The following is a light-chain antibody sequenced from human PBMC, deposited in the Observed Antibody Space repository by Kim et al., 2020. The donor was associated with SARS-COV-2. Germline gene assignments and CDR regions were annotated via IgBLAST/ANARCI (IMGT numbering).Light chain of an antibody. J-gene: IGKJ5*01. Sequence: DIQMTQSPSSLSASVGDRVTITCRASETVNKYVSWYQQKPGKAPNLLIYEATSLQSGVPSRFRGSASGTDFTLTISSLQPEDFATYYCQHTYRTSNTFGQGTRLEIK. CDR2: EAT. CDR1: ETVNKY. CDR3: QHTYRTSNT. V-gene: IGKV1-39*01.